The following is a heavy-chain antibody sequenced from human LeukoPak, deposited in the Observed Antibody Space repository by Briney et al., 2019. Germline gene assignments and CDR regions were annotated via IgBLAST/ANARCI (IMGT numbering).Heavy chain of an antibody. Sequence: SETLSLTCAVYGGSFSGYYWSWIRQPPGKGLEWIGEINHSGSTNYNPSLKSRVTISVDTSKNQFSLKLSSVTAAHTAVYYFATDTFQRGGGYYRYWGQGTLVTVSS. V-gene: IGHV4-34*01. CDR3: ATDTFQRGGGYYRY. CDR2: INHSGST. D-gene: IGHD3-3*01. J-gene: IGHJ4*02. CDR1: GGSFSGYY.